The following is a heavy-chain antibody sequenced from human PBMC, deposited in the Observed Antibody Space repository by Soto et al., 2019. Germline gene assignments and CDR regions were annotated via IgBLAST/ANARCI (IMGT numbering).Heavy chain of an antibody. J-gene: IGHJ5*02. V-gene: IGHV1-69*13. Sequence: SVKVSCKASGGTFSSYAISWVRQAPGQGLEWMGGIIPIFGTANYAQKFQGRVTITADESTSTAYMELSSLRSEDTAVYYCAEFSGTGGFFDPWGQGTLVTVSS. CDR3: AEFSGTGGFFDP. CDR2: IIPIFGTA. D-gene: IGHD3-10*01. CDR1: GGTFSSYA.